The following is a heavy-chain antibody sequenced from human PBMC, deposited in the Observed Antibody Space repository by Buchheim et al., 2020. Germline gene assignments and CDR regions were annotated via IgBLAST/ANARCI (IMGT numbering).Heavy chain of an antibody. J-gene: IGHJ6*02. Sequence: EVQLAVSGGGLVQPGGSLRLSCTGSGFSFNRYWMTWVRQAPGKGLEWVATIKQDGTEKYYVNSMRGRVIASRDNAKNAVFVPISSLADEDTGVYYCARHTGFDSGLDVWGQGT. V-gene: IGHV3-7*01. CDR3: ARHTGFDSGLDV. CDR1: GFSFNRYW. D-gene: IGHD5-12*01. CDR2: IKQDGTEK.